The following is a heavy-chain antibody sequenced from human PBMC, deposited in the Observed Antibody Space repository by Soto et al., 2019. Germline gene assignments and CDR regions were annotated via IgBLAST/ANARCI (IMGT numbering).Heavy chain of an antibody. J-gene: IGHJ4*02. V-gene: IGHV5-51*01. D-gene: IGHD3-22*01. Sequence: GECLKISCKGSGYAFPNYWIGWLRQMPGKGLEWMGMVYPADSETRYSPSFEGQVTFSADRSTNTAYVQWSRLKASDTAMFYCARFLTYESPHGYIPDYWGQGTLVTVSS. CDR2: VYPADSET. CDR3: ARFLTYESPHGYIPDY. CDR1: GYAFPNYW.